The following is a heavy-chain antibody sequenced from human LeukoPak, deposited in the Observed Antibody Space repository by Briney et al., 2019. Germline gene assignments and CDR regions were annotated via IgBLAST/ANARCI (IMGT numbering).Heavy chain of an antibody. D-gene: IGHD3-10*01. CDR2: ISGSGGST. J-gene: IGHJ4*02. V-gene: IGHV3-23*01. CDR1: GFTFSSYA. CDR3: AKAPLRFGELSYYFDY. Sequence: PGGSLRLTCAGSGFTFSSYAMSWVCQAPGKGLERVAAISGSGGSTYYADSVKGRFTISRDNSKNTLYLQMNSLRAEDTAVYYCAKAPLRFGELSYYFDYWGQGTLVTVSS.